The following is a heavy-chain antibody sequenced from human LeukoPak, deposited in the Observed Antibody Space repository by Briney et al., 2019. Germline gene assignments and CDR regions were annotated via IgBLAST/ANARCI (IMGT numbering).Heavy chain of an antibody. CDR2: IYTSGST. V-gene: IGHV4-4*09. J-gene: IGHJ3*02. CDR3: ARPDRLDAFDI. CDR1: GGSISSYY. Sequence: PSETLSLTCTVSGGSISSYYWSWIRQPPGKGLEWNGYIYTSGSTNYNPSLKSRVTISVDTSKNQFSLKLSSVTAADTAVYYCARPDRLDAFDIWGQGTMVTVSS. D-gene: IGHD1-14*01.